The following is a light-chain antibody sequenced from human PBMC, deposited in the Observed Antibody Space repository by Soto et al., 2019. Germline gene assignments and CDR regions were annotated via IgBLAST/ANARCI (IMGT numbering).Light chain of an antibody. V-gene: IGLV1-47*01. CDR2: RNN. J-gene: IGLJ1*01. CDR3: AAWDDSLKV. CDR1: SSNIGSNY. Sequence: SVPPQPPTESGTPGQRVTISCSGSSSNIGSNYVYWYQQLLGTAPKLLIYRNNQRPSGVPDRFSGSKSGTSASLAISGLRSEDEADYYCAAWDDSLKVFGTGTKVTVL.